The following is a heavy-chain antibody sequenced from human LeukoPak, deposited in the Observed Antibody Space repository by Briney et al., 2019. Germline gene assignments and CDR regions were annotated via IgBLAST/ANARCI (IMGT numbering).Heavy chain of an antibody. CDR2: IYHTGST. J-gene: IGHJ4*02. D-gene: IGHD5-24*01. Sequence: SETLSLTCTVSGYSISSGYYWAWIRQPPGKGLEWIGNIYHTGSTYYNPSLKSRVTISVDTSKNQFSLKLSSVTAADTAVYYCARVVEMATIPIDYWGQGTLVTVSS. CDR3: ARVVEMATIPIDY. CDR1: GYSISSGYY. V-gene: IGHV4-38-2*02.